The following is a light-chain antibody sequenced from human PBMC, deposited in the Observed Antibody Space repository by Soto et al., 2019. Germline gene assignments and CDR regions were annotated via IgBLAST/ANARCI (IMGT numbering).Light chain of an antibody. Sequence: IVLTQPPATLSLSPGERATLSCRASQTITTYFAWYPQKPGQPPRLLSYGASNRATGIPARFSGSGSGTDFTLSISNLEPEDFAVYYCQQRSNWPANFGQGTRLEIK. J-gene: IGKJ5*01. CDR3: QQRSNWPAN. CDR1: QTITTY. CDR2: GAS. V-gene: IGKV3-11*01.